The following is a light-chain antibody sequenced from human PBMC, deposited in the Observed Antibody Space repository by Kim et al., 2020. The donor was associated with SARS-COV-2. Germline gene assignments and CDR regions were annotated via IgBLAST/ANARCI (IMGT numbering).Light chain of an antibody. Sequence: EIVMSQSPATLSVSLGEEATLSCRASQTINTDLAWYQQKPGQSPRLLIYAASTRAAGIPVRFSGSGSGTEFTLTISSLQSEDFAVYYCQQYGNWLTWTFGPGTKVDIK. J-gene: IGKJ1*01. V-gene: IGKV3-15*01. CDR3: QQYGNWLTWT. CDR1: QTINTD. CDR2: AAS.